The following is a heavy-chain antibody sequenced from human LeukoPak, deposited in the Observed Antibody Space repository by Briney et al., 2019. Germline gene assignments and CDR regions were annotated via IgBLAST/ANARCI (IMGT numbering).Heavy chain of an antibody. CDR1: GFTFSNAW. J-gene: IGHJ4*02. Sequence: PGGSLTLSCAASGFTFSNAWMNWVRQAPGKGLEWVSVFYVGDATYYADSVKGRFTISRDNSENTLYLQMKSLRAEDTAVYYGARGDGYNFFDYWGQGTLVTVSS. D-gene: IGHD5-24*01. CDR3: ARGDGYNFFDY. CDR2: FYVGDAT. V-gene: IGHV3-53*01.